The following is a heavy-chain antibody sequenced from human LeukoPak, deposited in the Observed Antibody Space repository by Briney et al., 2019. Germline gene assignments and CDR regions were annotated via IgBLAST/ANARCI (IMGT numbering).Heavy chain of an antibody. J-gene: IGHJ6*03. CDR3: ASRNYYYYMDV. CDR1: GGSISSSSYY. Sequence: TSETLSLTCTVSGGSISSSSYYWGWIRQPPGKGLEWIGSIYYSGSTYYNPSLKSRVTISVDTSKNQFSLKLSSVTAADTAVYHCASRNYYYYMDVWGKGTTVTVSS. V-gene: IGHV4-39*01. CDR2: IYYSGST.